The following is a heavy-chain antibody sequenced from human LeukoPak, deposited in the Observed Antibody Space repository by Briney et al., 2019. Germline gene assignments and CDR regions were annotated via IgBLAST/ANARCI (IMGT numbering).Heavy chain of an antibody. Sequence: SETLSLTCTVSGGSISSGSYCWSWIRQPAGKGLEWIGRICASGSTNYNPSLKSRVTISVDTSKNQFSMKLSSVPAAVTAVYYCARGLSNLEYWGQGTLVTVSS. D-gene: IGHD4-11*01. CDR1: GGSISSGSYC. CDR3: ARGLSNLEY. J-gene: IGHJ4*02. V-gene: IGHV4-61*02. CDR2: ICASGST.